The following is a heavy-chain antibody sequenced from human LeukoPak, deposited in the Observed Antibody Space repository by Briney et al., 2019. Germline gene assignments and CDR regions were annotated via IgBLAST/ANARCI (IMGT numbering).Heavy chain of an antibody. J-gene: IGHJ3*02. CDR1: GFIFGSYE. V-gene: IGHV3-48*03. D-gene: IGHD6-19*01. CDR2: ISSSGTTT. CDR3: AKGKVYNSGWVLRALDI. Sequence: GGSLRLSCAASGFIFGSYEMNWVRQAPGKGLEWVSYISSSGTTTYHADSVKGRFTISRDNAKNSLYLQMNSLRAEDTAVYHCAKGKVYNSGWVLRALDIWGQGTMVTVSS.